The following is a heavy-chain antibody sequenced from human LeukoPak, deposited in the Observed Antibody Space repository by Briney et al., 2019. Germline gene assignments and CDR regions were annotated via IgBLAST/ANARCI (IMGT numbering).Heavy chain of an antibody. D-gene: IGHD2-2*01. CDR2: ISGSGGST. V-gene: IGHV3-23*01. CDR1: GFTFSSYA. CDR3: AKSRVPAARHGMDV. J-gene: IGHJ6*02. Sequence: GGSLRLSCAASGFTFSSYAMSWVRQAPGKGLEWVSTISGSGGSTFYADPVKGRFTVSRDNSKNTLYLQVNSLRAEDTAVYYCAKSRVPAARHGMDVWGQGTTVTVSS.